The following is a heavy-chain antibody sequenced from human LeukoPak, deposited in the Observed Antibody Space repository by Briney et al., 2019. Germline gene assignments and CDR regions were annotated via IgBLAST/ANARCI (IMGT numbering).Heavy chain of an antibody. V-gene: IGHV1-18*01. CDR1: GYTFTSYG. J-gene: IGHJ5*02. CDR3: ARDCSGGSCCSAYNWFDP. D-gene: IGHD2-15*01. CDR2: ISAYNGNT. Sequence: ASVKVSCKASGYTFTSYGISWVRQAPGQGLEWMGWISAYNGNTNYAQKLQGRVTMTTDTSTSTAYMELRSLRSDDTAVYYCARDCSGGSCCSAYNWFDPWGQGTLVTVSS.